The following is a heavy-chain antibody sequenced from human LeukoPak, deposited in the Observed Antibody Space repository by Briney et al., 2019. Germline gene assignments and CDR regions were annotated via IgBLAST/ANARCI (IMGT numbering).Heavy chain of an antibody. Sequence: PGGSLRLSCAASGFTLSSYSMNWVRQAPGKGLEWVSSISSSSNYIYYADSVKGRFTISRDNAKNSLYLQMNSLRAEDTAVYYCARLRSGIAAAGRDYWGQGTLVTVSS. CDR1: GFTLSSYS. CDR2: ISSSSNYI. V-gene: IGHV3-21*01. J-gene: IGHJ4*02. CDR3: ARLRSGIAAAGRDY. D-gene: IGHD6-13*01.